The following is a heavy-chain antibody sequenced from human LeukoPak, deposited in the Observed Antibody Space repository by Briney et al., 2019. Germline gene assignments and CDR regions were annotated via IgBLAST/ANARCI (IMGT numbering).Heavy chain of an antibody. CDR2: IYYSGST. J-gene: IGHJ4*02. V-gene: IGHV4-59*01. D-gene: IGHD6-19*01. Sequence: PSETLSLTCTVSGGSISSYYWSWIRQPPGKGLEWIGYIYYSGSTNYNPSLKSRVTISVDTSKNQFSLKLSSVTAADTAVYYCASSYQWLGLTNSDYWGQGTLVTVSS. CDR1: GGSISSYY. CDR3: ASSYQWLGLTNSDY.